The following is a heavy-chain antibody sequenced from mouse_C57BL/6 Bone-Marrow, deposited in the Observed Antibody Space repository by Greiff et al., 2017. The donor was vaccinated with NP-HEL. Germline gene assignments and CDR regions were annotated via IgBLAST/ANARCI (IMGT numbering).Heavy chain of an antibody. CDR1: GYTFTSYW. V-gene: IGHV1-5*01. D-gene: IGHD1-1*01. CDR3: TLLLRSPAWFAY. J-gene: IGHJ3*01. CDR2: IYPGNSDT. Sequence: EVHLVESGTVLARPGASVKMSCKTSGYTFTSYWMHWVKQRPGQGLEWIGAIYPGNSDTSYNQKFKGKAKLTAVTSASTAYMELSSLTNEDSAVYYCTLLLRSPAWFAYWGQGTLVTVSA.